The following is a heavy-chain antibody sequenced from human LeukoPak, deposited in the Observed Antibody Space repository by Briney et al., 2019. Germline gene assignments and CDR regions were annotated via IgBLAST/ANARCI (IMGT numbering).Heavy chain of an antibody. J-gene: IGHJ4*02. Sequence: GGSLRLSCTASGFTFNGYGMNWVRQAPGKGLEWVSYISSISSTIYYSDSVEGRFTISRDNAKNSLHLQMSSLRVEDTAVYYCTRRPYSSSWYYFDYWGQGTLVTVSS. CDR1: GFTFNGYG. V-gene: IGHV3-48*04. D-gene: IGHD6-13*01. CDR3: TRRPYSSSWYYFDY. CDR2: ISSISSTI.